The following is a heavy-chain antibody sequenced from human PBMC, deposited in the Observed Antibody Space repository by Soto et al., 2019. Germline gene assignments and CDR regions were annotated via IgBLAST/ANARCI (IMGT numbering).Heavy chain of an antibody. Sequence: GGSLRLSCAASGFTLSSYNMNWVRQAPGKGLEWISSISSSSGSTYYADSVKGRFTISRDNSKNTLYLQMNSLRAEDTAVYYCAKESRARMVYAMVFDYWGQGTLVTVSS. CDR3: AKESRARMVYAMVFDY. CDR1: GFTLSSYN. J-gene: IGHJ4*02. V-gene: IGHV3-23*01. CDR2: ISSSSGST. D-gene: IGHD2-8*01.